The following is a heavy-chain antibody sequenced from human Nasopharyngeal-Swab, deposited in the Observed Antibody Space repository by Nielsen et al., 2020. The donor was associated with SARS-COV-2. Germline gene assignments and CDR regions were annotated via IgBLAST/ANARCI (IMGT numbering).Heavy chain of an antibody. CDR2: ISGSGGST. CDR3: ARDPHWATPYYYYGMDV. Sequence: GGSLRLSCAASGFTFSSYAMTWVRQAPGKGLEWVSTISGSGGSTYYADSVKGRFTISRDNSKNTLYLQMNSLRAEDTAVYYCARDPHWATPYYYYGMDVWGQGTTVTVSS. V-gene: IGHV3-23*01. J-gene: IGHJ6*02. CDR1: GFTFSSYA. D-gene: IGHD4-23*01.